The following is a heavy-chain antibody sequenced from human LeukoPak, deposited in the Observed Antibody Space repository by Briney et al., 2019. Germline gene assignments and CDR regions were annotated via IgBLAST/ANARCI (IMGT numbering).Heavy chain of an antibody. V-gene: IGHV3-48*03. CDR3: ARVRTYYYGSGSHRVIPFDY. Sequence: GGSLRLSCAASGFTFSSYEMNWVRQAPGKGLEWVSYISSSGSTIYYADSVKGRFTISRDNAKNSLYLQMNSLRAEDTAVYYCARVRTYYYGSGSHRVIPFDYWGQGTLVTVSS. J-gene: IGHJ4*02. D-gene: IGHD3-10*01. CDR2: ISSSGSTI. CDR1: GFTFSSYE.